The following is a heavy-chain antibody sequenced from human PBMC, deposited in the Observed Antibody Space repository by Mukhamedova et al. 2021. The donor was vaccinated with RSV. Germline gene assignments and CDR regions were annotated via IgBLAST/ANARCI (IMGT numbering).Heavy chain of an antibody. CDR2: IYHSGST. J-gene: IGHJ3*02. CDR1: STW. V-gene: IGHV4-4*02. D-gene: IGHD3-10*01. Sequence: STWGSWVRQPPGKGLEWIGEIYHSGSTNYNPSLKSRVTISVDKSKNQFSLKLSSVTAADTAVYYCGVDTGGAFDIWGQGTMVTVPS. CDR3: GVDTGGAFDI.